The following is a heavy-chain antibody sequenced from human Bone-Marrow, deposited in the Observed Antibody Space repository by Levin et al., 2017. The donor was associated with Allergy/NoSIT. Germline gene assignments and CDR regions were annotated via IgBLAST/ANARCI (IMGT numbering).Heavy chain of an antibody. Sequence: QAGESLKISCAVSGFTFSDYGMHWVRQAPGKGLEWVTLISHRGSSKYQADSVKGRFTISRDNSKNMVFLQMNNLRTEDTAVYYCAKDSGFYGSGNYYAFDLWGQGTMVTVSS. V-gene: IGHV3-30*18. J-gene: IGHJ3*01. CDR1: GFTFSDYG. CDR2: ISHRGSSK. D-gene: IGHD3-10*01. CDR3: AKDSGFYGSGNYYAFDL.